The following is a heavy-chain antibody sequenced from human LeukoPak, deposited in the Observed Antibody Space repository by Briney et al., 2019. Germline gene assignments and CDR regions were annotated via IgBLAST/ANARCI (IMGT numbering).Heavy chain of an antibody. J-gene: IGHJ3*02. CDR3: ARDYYDSGGYYNLDAFDI. CDR1: GFTLSSYE. CDR2: ISSSGTTL. V-gene: IGHV3-48*03. D-gene: IGHD3-22*01. Sequence: GGSLRLSCAASGFTLSSYEMNWVRQAPGKGLEWVSYISSSGTTLYYADSVKGRFTTSRDNAKNSLYLQMNSLRAEDTAVYYCARDYYDSGGYYNLDAFDIWGQGTMVAVSS.